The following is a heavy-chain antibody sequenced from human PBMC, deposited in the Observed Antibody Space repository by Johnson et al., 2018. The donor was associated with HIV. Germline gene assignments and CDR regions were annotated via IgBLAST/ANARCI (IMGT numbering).Heavy chain of an antibody. Sequence: VQLVESGGGLVKPGGSLRLSCAASGFTFSDYYMHWVRQAPGKGLEWVSVIFSGGSTYYADSVKGRFTISRDNSKNTLHLQMNSLRVEDTAVYYCARETYGGNSGAFDIWGQGTMVTVSS. V-gene: IGHV3-66*01. CDR2: IFSGGST. D-gene: IGHD4-23*01. CDR1: GFTFSDYY. CDR3: ARETYGGNSGAFDI. J-gene: IGHJ3*02.